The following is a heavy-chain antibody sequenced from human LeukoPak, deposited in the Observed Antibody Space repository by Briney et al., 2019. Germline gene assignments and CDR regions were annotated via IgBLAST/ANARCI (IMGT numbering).Heavy chain of an antibody. CDR2: ITPVFATA. CDR3: AKTLSTCSSTSCSSPYYYYYMDV. V-gene: IGHV1-69*05. D-gene: IGHD2-2*01. CDR1: GGTFSDYA. J-gene: IGHJ6*03. Sequence: SVKVSCKASGGTFSDYALSWVRQAPGQVLEWMGGITPVFATATYAQKFQGRVTITRDESTSTAYMELSSLRFEDTAVYYCAKTLSTCSSTSCSSPYYYYYMDVWGKGATVTVSS.